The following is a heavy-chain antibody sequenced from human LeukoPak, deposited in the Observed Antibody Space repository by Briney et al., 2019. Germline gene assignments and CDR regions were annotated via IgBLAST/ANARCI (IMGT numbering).Heavy chain of an antibody. CDR3: ARNSGRSSDAFDI. Sequence: ASVKVSCKASGGTFSSYAISWVRQAPGQGLEWMGGIIPIFGRANYAQKFQGRVTITADESTSTAYMELSSLRSEDTAVYYCARNSGRSSDAFDIWGQGTMVTVSS. J-gene: IGHJ3*02. D-gene: IGHD6-6*01. CDR1: GGTFSSYA. V-gene: IGHV1-69*13. CDR2: IIPIFGRA.